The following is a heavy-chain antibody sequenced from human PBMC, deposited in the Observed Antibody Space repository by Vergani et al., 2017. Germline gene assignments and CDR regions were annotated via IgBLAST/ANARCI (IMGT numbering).Heavy chain of an antibody. V-gene: IGHV3-74*01. CDR3: AKGWENIVVVPAAIRSQLSGY. D-gene: IGHD2-2*01. J-gene: IGHJ4*02. CDR2: INSDGSST. Sequence: EVQLVESGGGLVQPGGSLRLSCAASGFTFSSYWMHWVRQAPGKGLVWVSRINSDGSSTSYADSVKGRFTISRDNAKNTLYLQMNSLRAEDTAVYYCAKGWENIVVVPAAIRSQLSGYWGQGTLVTVSS. CDR1: GFTFSSYW.